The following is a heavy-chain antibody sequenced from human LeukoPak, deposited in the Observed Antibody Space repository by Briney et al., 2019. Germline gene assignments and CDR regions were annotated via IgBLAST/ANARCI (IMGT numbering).Heavy chain of an antibody. D-gene: IGHD6-6*01. V-gene: IGHV3-11*04. J-gene: IGHJ4*02. CDR2: ISSSGSTI. CDR1: GFTFSDYY. Sequence: MPGGSLRLSCAASGFTFSDYYMSWIRQAPGKGLEWVSYISSSGSTIYYADSVKGRFTISRDNAKNSLYLQMNSLRAEDTAVYYRARGRDSSSSYPGYWGQGTLVTVSS. CDR3: ARGRDSSSSYPGY.